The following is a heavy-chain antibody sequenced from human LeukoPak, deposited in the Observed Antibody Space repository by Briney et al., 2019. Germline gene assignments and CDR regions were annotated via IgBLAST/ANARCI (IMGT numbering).Heavy chain of an antibody. V-gene: IGHV3-23*01. CDR2: ISDSGGNT. Sequence: GGSLRLSCAASGFTFSNFHMTWVRQSPGKGLEWVSAISDSGGNTWYADSVKGRFTTSRDNSKNTVYLQMNSLRAEDTAVYYCAKELRSISATTGFDYWGQGTLVTVSS. D-gene: IGHD1-20*01. CDR1: GFTFSNFH. J-gene: IGHJ4*02. CDR3: AKELRSISATTGFDY.